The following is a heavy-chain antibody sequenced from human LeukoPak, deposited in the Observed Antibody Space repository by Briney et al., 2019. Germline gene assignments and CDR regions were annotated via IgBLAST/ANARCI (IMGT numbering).Heavy chain of an antibody. V-gene: IGHV3-7*01. CDR3: TRGGGNFDH. CDR1: GFTFSDYW. J-gene: IGHJ4*02. CDR2: IKQDGSDK. D-gene: IGHD4-23*01. Sequence: GGSLRLSCAASGFTFSDYWMSWVRQAPGMGLEWVANIKQDGSDKYYVDSVKGRLTISRDNAKNSLYLQMNSLRAEDTAVYYCTRGGGNFDHWGQGILVTVSS.